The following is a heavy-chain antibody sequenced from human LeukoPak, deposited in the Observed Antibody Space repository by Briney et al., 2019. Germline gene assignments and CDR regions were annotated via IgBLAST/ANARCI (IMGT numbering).Heavy chain of an antibody. CDR3: ARVSSGWSSNWFDP. Sequence: PGGSLRLSCAASGFTFSSYSMNWVRQAPGKGLEWVSYISSSSSTIYYADSVKGRFTISRDNAKNSLYLQMNSLRAEDTAVYYCARVSSGWSSNWFDPWGQGTLVTVSS. J-gene: IGHJ5*02. V-gene: IGHV3-48*04. CDR1: GFTFSSYS. CDR2: ISSSSSTI. D-gene: IGHD6-19*01.